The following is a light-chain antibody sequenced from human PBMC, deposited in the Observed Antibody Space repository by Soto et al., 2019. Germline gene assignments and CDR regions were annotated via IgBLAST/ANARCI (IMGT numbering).Light chain of an antibody. CDR2: DAS. J-gene: IGKJ5*01. CDR1: QSFSSY. V-gene: IGKV3-11*01. Sequence: EIVLTQSPATLSLSPGERATLSCRASQSFSSYLAWYQQKPGQAPRLLIYDASKRAPGIPARFSGRGSGADFTLTISSLEPEDFAVYSCQQRSNWPPVITFGQGTRLEIK. CDR3: QQRSNWPPVIT.